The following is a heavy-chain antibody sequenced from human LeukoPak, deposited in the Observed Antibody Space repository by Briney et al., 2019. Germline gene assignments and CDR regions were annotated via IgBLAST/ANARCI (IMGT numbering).Heavy chain of an antibody. V-gene: IGHV3-30*02. Sequence: GGSLRLSCAASGFTFSSYGMHWVRQAPGKGLEWVAFIRYDGSNKYYADSVKGRFTISRDNSKNTLYLQMNSLRAEDTAVYYCAKGGYCTNGVCYVDDYWGQGTLVTVAS. CDR2: IRYDGSNK. CDR3: AKGGYCTNGVCYVDDY. J-gene: IGHJ4*02. D-gene: IGHD2-8*01. CDR1: GFTFSSYG.